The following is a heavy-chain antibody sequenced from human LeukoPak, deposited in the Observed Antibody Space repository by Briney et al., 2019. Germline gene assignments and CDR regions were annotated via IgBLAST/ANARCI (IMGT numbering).Heavy chain of an antibody. CDR2: IYYSGST. CDR3: ARGPRGSYYGYAFDI. CDR1: GGSISSYY. D-gene: IGHD1-26*01. V-gene: IGHV4-59*12. J-gene: IGHJ3*02. Sequence: SETLSLTCTVSGGSISSYYWSWIRQPPGKGLEWIGYIYYSGSTNYNPSLKSRVTISVDTSKNQFSLKLSSVTAADTAVYYCARGPRGSYYGYAFDIWGQGTMVTVSS.